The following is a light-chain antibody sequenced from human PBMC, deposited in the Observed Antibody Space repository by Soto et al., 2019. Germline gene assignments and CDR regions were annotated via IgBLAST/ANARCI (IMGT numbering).Light chain of an antibody. V-gene: IGLV4-69*01. CDR1: SGHSRYA. CDR3: QTWGNGPLV. J-gene: IGLJ2*01. CDR2: LNSDGIH. Sequence: QSVLTQSPSASASLGASVKLTCTLSSGHSRYAIAWHQQQPENGPRYLMELNSDGIHTTGDEIHDRFSGSSSAAERYLSVSTLQSDDEADYYCQTWGNGPLVFGGGTKLTVL.